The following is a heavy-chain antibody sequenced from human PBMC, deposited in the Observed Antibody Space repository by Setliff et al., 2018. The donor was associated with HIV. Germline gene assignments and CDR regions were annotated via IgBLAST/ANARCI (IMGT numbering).Heavy chain of an antibody. V-gene: IGHV3-23*01. CDR2: SGSDGNT. J-gene: IGHJ4*02. CDR1: GFTFSGNA. Sequence: PGGSLRLSCAASGFTFSGNAMGWVRQAPGKGLEWVSGSGSDGNTLYTDSVKDRFTISRDNAKNTLYLQMHDLRAEDTGVYYCHSGYDSEEQSYFDYWGQGTLVTVSS. CDR3: HSGYDSEEQSYFDY. D-gene: IGHD5-12*01.